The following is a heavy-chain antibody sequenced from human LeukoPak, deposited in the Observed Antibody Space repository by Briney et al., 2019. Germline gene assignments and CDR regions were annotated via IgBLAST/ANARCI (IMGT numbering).Heavy chain of an antibody. CDR1: GGSISSYY. D-gene: IGHD3-22*01. J-gene: IGHJ4*02. Sequence: SETLSLTCTVSGGSISSYYWSWIRQPPGKGLEWIGYIYYSGSTNYNPSLKSLVTISVDTSKNQFSLKLSSVTAADTAVYYCASSLYYYDSSGYLFDYWGQGTLVTVSS. V-gene: IGHV4-59*01. CDR2: IYYSGST. CDR3: ASSLYYYDSSGYLFDY.